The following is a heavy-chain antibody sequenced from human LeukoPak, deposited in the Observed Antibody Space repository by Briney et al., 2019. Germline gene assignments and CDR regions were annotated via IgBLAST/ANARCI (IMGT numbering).Heavy chain of an antibody. J-gene: IGHJ6*03. D-gene: IGHD3-10*01. CDR3: ARGPRITVIRGGQWYCYMDV. CDR1: GYTFTNYG. Sequence: GASVKVSCKASGYTFTNYGISWVRQAPGQGLEWMGLINPSGGSTNYAQKFQGRVTMTRDTSMSTVYMELSSLRSEDTAVYYCARGPRITVIRGGQWYCYMDVWGKGTTVTISS. CDR2: INPSGGST. V-gene: IGHV1-46*01.